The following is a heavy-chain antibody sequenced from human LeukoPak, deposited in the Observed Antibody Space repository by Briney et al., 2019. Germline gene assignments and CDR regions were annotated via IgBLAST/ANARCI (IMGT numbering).Heavy chain of an antibody. CDR1: GGSISSSSYY. V-gene: IGHV4-39*01. CDR2: TYYTGST. CDR3: ARLGAAPGPPHYFYYGMDV. J-gene: IGHJ6*02. D-gene: IGHD6-13*01. Sequence: SETLSLTCTVSGGSISSSSYYWGWVRQPPGKGLEWISSTYYTGSTYYNPSLRSRVSISGDTSKNQVSLKVNSVTAADTAVYYCARLGAAPGPPHYFYYGMDVWGQGTTVTVS.